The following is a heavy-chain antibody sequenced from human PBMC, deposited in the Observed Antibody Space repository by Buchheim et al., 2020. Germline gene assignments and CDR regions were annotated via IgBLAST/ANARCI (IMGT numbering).Heavy chain of an antibody. D-gene: IGHD2-2*02. CDR3: ARDGGYWSGTNYYSVGFFQH. Sequence: QVQLVESGGGVVQPGRSLRLSCAASGFTFSSYGMHWVRQAPGKGLEWVAVIWYDGSNKYYADSVKGRFTISRDNSKNTLSLQMNSLRAEDTAVYYCARDGGYWSGTNYYSVGFFQHWGQGTL. V-gene: IGHV3-33*01. J-gene: IGHJ1*01. CDR1: GFTFSSYG. CDR2: IWYDGSNK.